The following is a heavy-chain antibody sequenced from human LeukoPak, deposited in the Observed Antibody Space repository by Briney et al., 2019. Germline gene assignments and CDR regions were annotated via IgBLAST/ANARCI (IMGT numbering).Heavy chain of an antibody. D-gene: IGHD3-10*01. J-gene: IGHJ4*02. CDR1: GFTFSSYG. Sequence: GGSLRLSCAASGFTFSSYGMHWVSQAPGKGLEWVAVIWYDGSNKYYADSVKGRFTISRDNSKNTLYLQMNSLRAEDTAVYYCARDGQSYYGSGSYQGYWGQGTLVTVSS. CDR2: IWYDGSNK. V-gene: IGHV3-33*01. CDR3: ARDGQSYYGSGSYQGY.